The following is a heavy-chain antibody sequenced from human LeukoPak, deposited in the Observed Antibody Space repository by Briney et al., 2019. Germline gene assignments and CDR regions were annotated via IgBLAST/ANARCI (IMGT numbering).Heavy chain of an antibody. CDR3: ARVEERQYYDFWSGYAHLDY. CDR2: ISAYNGNT. Sequence: GASVKVSCKASGYTFTSYGISWVRQAPGQGLEWMGWISAYNGNTNYAQKLQGRVTMTTDTSTSTAYMELRSLRSDDTAVYYCARVEERQYYDFWSGYAHLDYWGQGTLVTVSS. J-gene: IGHJ4*02. CDR1: GYTFTSYG. D-gene: IGHD3-3*01. V-gene: IGHV1-18*01.